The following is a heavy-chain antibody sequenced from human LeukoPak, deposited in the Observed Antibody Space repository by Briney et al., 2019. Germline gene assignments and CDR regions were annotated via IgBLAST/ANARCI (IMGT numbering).Heavy chain of an antibody. CDR1: GDSASGNSGG. D-gene: IGHD5-24*01. Sequence: SQTLSLTCAISGDSASGNSGGWNWIRQSPSRGLEWLGRTYFNSNWYNDYAVSMRSRITITPDTSKNQFSLQLNSVTPEDTAVYYCARGWLQSGFHYWGQGTLVTVSS. CDR2: TYFNSNWYN. CDR3: ARGWLQSGFHY. V-gene: IGHV6-1*01. J-gene: IGHJ4*02.